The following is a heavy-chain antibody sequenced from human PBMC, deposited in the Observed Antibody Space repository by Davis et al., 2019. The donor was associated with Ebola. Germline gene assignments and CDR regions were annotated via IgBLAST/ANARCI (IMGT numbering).Heavy chain of an antibody. CDR3: ARIPANGSGSYYNEDGMDV. CDR2: ISSSGSTI. J-gene: IGHJ6*04. Sequence: GESLKISCAASGFTFSHYYISRIRQAPGKVLEWVSYISSSGSTIYYADSVKCRFTISRDNAKNSLYLQMNSLRAEDTAVYYCARIPANGSGSYYNEDGMDVWGKGTTVTVSS. V-gene: IGHV3-11*01. D-gene: IGHD3-10*01. CDR1: GFTFSHYY.